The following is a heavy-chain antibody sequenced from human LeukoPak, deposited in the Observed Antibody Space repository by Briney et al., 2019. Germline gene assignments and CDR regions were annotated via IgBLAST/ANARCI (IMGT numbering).Heavy chain of an antibody. V-gene: IGHV4-34*01. CDR1: GGSFSGYY. D-gene: IGHD5-18*01. CDR3: ARGGGYSYGPPFDY. Sequence: SETLSLTCAVYGGSFSGYYWSWIRQPPGKGLEWIGEINHSGSTNYNPSLKSRVTISVDTSKNQFSLKLSSVTAADTAVCYCARGGGYSYGPPFDYWGQGTLVTVSS. J-gene: IGHJ4*02. CDR2: INHSGST.